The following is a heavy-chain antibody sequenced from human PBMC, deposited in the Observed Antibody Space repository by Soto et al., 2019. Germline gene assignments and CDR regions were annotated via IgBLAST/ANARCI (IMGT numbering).Heavy chain of an antibody. Sequence: QVQLVQSGAEEKKPGASVKVSCKASGYTFTSYAMHWVRQAPGQRLEWMGWINAGNGNTKYSQKFQGRVTITRDTSASTAYMELSSLRSEDTAVYYCARDGAYQGAGHDYYYYYGMDVWGQGTTVTVSS. CDR2: INAGNGNT. V-gene: IGHV1-3*05. CDR3: ARDGAYQGAGHDYYYYYGMDV. CDR1: GYTFTSYA. D-gene: IGHD3-10*01. J-gene: IGHJ6*02.